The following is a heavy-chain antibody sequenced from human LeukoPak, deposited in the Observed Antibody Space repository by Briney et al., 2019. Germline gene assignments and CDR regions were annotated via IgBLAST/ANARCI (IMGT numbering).Heavy chain of an antibody. V-gene: IGHV4-31*03. CDR2: IYYSGST. CDR3: ARDRRPAVAGIEMGFDP. Sequence: EASETLSLTCTVSGGSISSGGYYWSWIHQHPGKGLEWIGYIYYSGSTYYNPSLKSRVTISVDTSKNQFSLKLSSVTAADTAVYYCARDRRPAVAGIEMGFDPWGQGTLVTVSS. CDR1: GGSISSGGYY. J-gene: IGHJ5*02. D-gene: IGHD6-19*01.